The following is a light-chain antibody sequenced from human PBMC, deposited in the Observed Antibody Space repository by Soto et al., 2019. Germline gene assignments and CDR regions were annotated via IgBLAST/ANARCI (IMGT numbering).Light chain of an antibody. Sequence: DIQMTQSPSTLSASVGDRVTITCRASQSISSWLAWYQQKPGKAPKLLTYDASSLESGVPSRFSGSGSGTEFTLTISRLRTADFETYYCQKYNSYEWTLGKGPKV. J-gene: IGKJ1*01. V-gene: IGKV1-5*01. CDR3: QKYNSYEWT. CDR1: QSISSW. CDR2: DAS.